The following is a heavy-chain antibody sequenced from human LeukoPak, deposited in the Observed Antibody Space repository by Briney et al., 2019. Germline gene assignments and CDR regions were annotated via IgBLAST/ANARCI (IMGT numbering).Heavy chain of an antibody. D-gene: IGHD2-2*01. CDR1: GYTFTGYY. CDR2: INPNSGGT. V-gene: IGHV1-2*02. Sequence: RRASVKVSCKASGYTFTGYYMHWVRQAPGQGLEWMGWINPNSGGTNYAQKFQGRVTMTRDTSISTAYMELSRLRSDDTAVYYCARDIGYCSSTSCSAVIFDYWGQGTLVTVSS. CDR3: ARDIGYCSSTSCSAVIFDY. J-gene: IGHJ4*02.